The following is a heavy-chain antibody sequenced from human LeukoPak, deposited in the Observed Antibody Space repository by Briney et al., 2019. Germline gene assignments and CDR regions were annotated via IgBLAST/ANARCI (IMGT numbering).Heavy chain of an antibody. CDR2: VTASGTLK. CDR1: GFTFSGYS. J-gene: IGHJ4*02. CDR3: ARGTGNSFDR. Sequence: GGSLRLSCAASGFTFSGYSMNWVRQAPGKGLEWVSSVTASGTLKYYADSVAERFTISRDSAQNSVSLQMNSLKAEDTAVYYCARGTGNSFDRWGQGILVTVSS. V-gene: IGHV3-21*01. D-gene: IGHD3-9*01.